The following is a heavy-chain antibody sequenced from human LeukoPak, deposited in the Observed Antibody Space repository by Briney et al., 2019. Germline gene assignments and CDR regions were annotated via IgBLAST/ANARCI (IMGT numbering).Heavy chain of an antibody. CDR2: IYYSGST. CDR1: GGSISSHY. CDR3: ARASTEYSSSGGALAFDI. J-gene: IGHJ3*02. V-gene: IGHV4-59*11. Sequence: SETLSHTCTVSGGSISSHYWSWIRQPPGKGLEWIGYIYYSGSTNYNPSLKSRVTISVDTSKNQFSLKLSSVAAADTAVYYCARASTEYSSSGGALAFDIWGQGTMVTVSS. D-gene: IGHD6-6*01.